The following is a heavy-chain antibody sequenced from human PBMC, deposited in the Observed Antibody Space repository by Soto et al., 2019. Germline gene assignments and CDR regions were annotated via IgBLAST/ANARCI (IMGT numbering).Heavy chain of an antibody. Sequence: QVQLVQSGAEVKKPGASVKVSCKASGYTFTSYDINWVRQATGQGLEWMGWMNPNSGNTGYAQKFQGRVTMTRNTSIRTAYMELGSLRSEDTAVYYGARSAIAGRADYYYYMDVWGKGTTVTVSS. D-gene: IGHD6-13*01. CDR2: MNPNSGNT. J-gene: IGHJ6*03. V-gene: IGHV1-8*01. CDR3: ARSAIAGRADYYYYMDV. CDR1: GYTFTSYD.